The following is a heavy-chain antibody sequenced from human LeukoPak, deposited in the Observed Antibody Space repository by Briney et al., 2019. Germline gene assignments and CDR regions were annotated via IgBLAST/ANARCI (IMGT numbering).Heavy chain of an antibody. Sequence: GGSLRLSCAASGFTFSSYWMSWVRQAPGKGLEWVANIKQDGSEKYYVDSVKGRFTISRDNAKNSLYLQMNSLRAEDTAVYYCARYCSSTSCPLRAFDIWGQGTMVTVSS. D-gene: IGHD2-2*01. CDR2: IKQDGSEK. CDR3: ARYCSSTSCPLRAFDI. CDR1: GFTFSSYW. J-gene: IGHJ3*02. V-gene: IGHV3-7*01.